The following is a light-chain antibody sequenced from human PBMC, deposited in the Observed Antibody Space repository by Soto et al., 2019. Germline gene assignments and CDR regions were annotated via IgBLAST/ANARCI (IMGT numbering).Light chain of an antibody. CDR3: QQRNNWPST. Sequence: DIQLSQSPPPLSASLGDRVTITCRASQSVSSCLAWYQQKPGKAPKLLIYAASSWHSGVPARFSGSGSGTDFTLTISSLEPEDFAAYYCQQRNNWPSTFGQGTRLEIK. CDR1: QSVSSC. CDR2: AAS. J-gene: IGKJ5*01. V-gene: IGKV1-12*02.